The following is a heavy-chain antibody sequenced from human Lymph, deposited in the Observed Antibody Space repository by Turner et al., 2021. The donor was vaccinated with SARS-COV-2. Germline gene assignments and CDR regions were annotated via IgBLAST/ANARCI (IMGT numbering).Heavy chain of an antibody. D-gene: IGHD1-26*01. Sequence: QVQLVESGGGVVQPGRSLRPPCAASGFTFSSYGIHWVRQAPGKGLEWVAVIWYDASNKYYADSVKGRFTISRDNSKNTVYLQMNSLRAEDTAVYYCARDGAVGATTGLDYWGQGTLVTVSS. J-gene: IGHJ4*02. V-gene: IGHV3-33*01. CDR3: ARDGAVGATTGLDY. CDR2: IWYDASNK. CDR1: GFTFSSYG.